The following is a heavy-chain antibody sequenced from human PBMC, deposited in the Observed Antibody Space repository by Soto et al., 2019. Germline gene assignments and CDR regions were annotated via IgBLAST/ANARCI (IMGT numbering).Heavy chain of an antibody. J-gene: IGHJ6*02. CDR1: GGTSSNFV. CDR3: AGPERSVYVRGASISHTTDV. Sequence: QMRLVQSGAEVKNSGSSVKVSCKASGGTSSNFVITWVRQVPGQGLEWLGGILPMFGAVKYAQKFQDRLTIPAHRTQQTAPIALGCLMFEYTPFYYCAGPERSVYVRGASISHTTDVGAHGAPGTVS. V-gene: IGHV1-69*06. D-gene: IGHD1-26*01. CDR2: ILPMFGAV.